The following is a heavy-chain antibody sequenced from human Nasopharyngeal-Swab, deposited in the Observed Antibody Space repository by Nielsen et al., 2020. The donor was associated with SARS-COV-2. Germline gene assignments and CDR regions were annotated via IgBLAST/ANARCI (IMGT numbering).Heavy chain of an antibody. V-gene: IGHV4-4*02. CDR3: ARIAVASADYYYYMDV. CDR1: GGSISSSNW. J-gene: IGHJ6*03. D-gene: IGHD6-19*01. CDR2: IYHSGST. Sequence: GSLRLSCAVSGGSISSSNWWTWVRQPPGKGLQWIGEIYHSGSTNYNPSLKSRVTISVDKSKDQFSLRLSSMTAADTAVYYCARIAVASADYYYYMDVWGKGTTVTVSS.